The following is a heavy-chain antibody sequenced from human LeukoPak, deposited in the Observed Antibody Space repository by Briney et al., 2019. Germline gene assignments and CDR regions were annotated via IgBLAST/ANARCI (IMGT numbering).Heavy chain of an antibody. Sequence: AGGSLRLSCAASGFTFSSYAMSWVRQAPGKGLEWVSAISGSGGSTYYADSVKGRFTISRDNSKNTLYLQMNSLRAEDTAVYYCAKDLATSYVIVVVVAATGFDYWGQGTLVTVSS. D-gene: IGHD2-15*01. CDR2: ISGSGGST. J-gene: IGHJ4*02. V-gene: IGHV3-23*01. CDR3: AKDLATSYVIVVVVAATGFDY. CDR1: GFTFSSYA.